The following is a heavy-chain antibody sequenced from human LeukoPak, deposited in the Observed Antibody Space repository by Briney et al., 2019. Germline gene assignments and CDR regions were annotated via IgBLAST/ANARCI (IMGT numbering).Heavy chain of an antibody. Sequence: NPSETLSLTCTVSGGSISSYYWSWIRQPPGKGLEWIGYIYYSGSTNYNPSLKSRVTISVDTSKNQFSLKLSSVTAADTAVYYCARETGIVGATDPWGQGTLVTVSS. CDR1: GGSISSYY. CDR2: IYYSGST. J-gene: IGHJ5*02. D-gene: IGHD1-26*01. V-gene: IGHV4-59*01. CDR3: ARETGIVGATDP.